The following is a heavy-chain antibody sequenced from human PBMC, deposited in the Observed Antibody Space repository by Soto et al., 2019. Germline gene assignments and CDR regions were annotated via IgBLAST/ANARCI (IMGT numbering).Heavy chain of an antibody. CDR3: AREDGNYVLSPLFDP. J-gene: IGHJ5*02. CDR2: ISCDGSNK. D-gene: IGHD4-17*01. CDR1: GFTFSSYA. Sequence: QVQLVESGGGVVQPGRSLRLSCAASGFTFSSYAMHWVRQAPGKGLEWVAVISCDGSNKYYADSVKGRFTISRDNSKNTLYLQMNSLIAEDTAVYYCAREDGNYVLSPLFDPWGQGTLVTVSS. V-gene: IGHV3-30-3*01.